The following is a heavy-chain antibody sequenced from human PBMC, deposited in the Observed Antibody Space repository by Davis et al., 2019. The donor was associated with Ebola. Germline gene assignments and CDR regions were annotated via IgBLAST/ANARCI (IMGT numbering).Heavy chain of an antibody. Sequence: ETLSLTCAVYGGSFSGYYWSWIRQPPGKGLEWIGEINHSGSTNYNPSLKSRVTISVDTSKNQFSLKLSSVTAADTAVYYCARDGEYSSGWCPWFDPWGQGTLVTVSS. CDR3: ARDGEYSSGWCPWFDP. D-gene: IGHD6-19*01. J-gene: IGHJ5*02. V-gene: IGHV4-34*01. CDR1: GGSFSGYY. CDR2: INHSGST.